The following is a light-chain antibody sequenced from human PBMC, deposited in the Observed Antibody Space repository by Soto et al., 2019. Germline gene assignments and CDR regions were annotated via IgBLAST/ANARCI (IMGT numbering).Light chain of an antibody. V-gene: IGLV2-11*01. J-gene: IGLJ3*02. Sequence: QSVLTQPRSVSGSPGQSVTISCTGTSSDVGGYNYVSWYQQHPSKAPKLMIYDVSKRPSGVPDRFSGSKSGNTASLTISGLQAEDEADYYCCSYAGSYTSWVFGGGTKLTVL. CDR3: CSYAGSYTSWV. CDR2: DVS. CDR1: SSDVGGYNY.